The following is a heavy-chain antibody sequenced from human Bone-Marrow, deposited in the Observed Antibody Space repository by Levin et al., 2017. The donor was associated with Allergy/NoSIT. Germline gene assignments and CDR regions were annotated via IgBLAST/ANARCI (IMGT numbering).Heavy chain of an antibody. D-gene: IGHD3-10*01. CDR2: IYWDDDK. CDR3: AHRGDVWIGDFIRMGSFDF. V-gene: IGHV2-5*02. Sequence: SGPTLVKPTQTLTLTCTFSGFSLRSLGAGVGWIRQPPGKALEWLALIYWDDDKRYNPSLRSRITLTKDTSKNQVVFTMTNMDPVDTATYYCAHRGDVWIGDFIRMGSFDFWGQGVLVTVSS. CDR1: GFSLRSLGAG. J-gene: IGHJ4*02.